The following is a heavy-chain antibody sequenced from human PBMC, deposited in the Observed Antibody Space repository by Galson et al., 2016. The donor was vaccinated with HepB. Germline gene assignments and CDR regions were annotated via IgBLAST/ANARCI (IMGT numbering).Heavy chain of an antibody. CDR1: GFPFSDYY. D-gene: IGHD3-16*01. CDR2: ISSSSIYT. J-gene: IGHJ6*02. Sequence: SLRLSCAASGFPFSDYYMTWIRQAPGEGLEWVSHISSSSIYTKYSDSLKGRFTISRDYAEGLVYLQMNSLRAEDTAVYYCARGGKSDEGDFFGMDVWGQGTTVTVSS. V-gene: IGHV3-11*06. CDR3: ARGGKSDEGDFFGMDV.